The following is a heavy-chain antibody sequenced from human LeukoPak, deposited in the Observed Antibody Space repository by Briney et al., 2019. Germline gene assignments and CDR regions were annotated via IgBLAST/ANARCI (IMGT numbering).Heavy chain of an antibody. D-gene: IGHD3-22*01. CDR1: GYTFTSYD. V-gene: IGHV1-8*01. CDR3: ARESYYDSSGYRKLDY. CDR2: MNPNSGNT. J-gene: IGHJ4*02. Sequence: ASVKVSCKASGYTFTSYDINWVRQATGQGLEWMGWMNPNSGNTGYAQKFQGRVTMTRNTSISTAYMELSSLRSEDTAVYYCARESYYDSSGYRKLDYWGQGTLVTVPS.